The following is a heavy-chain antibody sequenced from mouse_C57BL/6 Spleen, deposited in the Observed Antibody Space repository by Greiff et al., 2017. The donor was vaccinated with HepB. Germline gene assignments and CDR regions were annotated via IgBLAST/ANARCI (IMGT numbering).Heavy chain of an antibody. V-gene: IGHV1-81*01. Sequence: AQLQQSGAELARPGASVKLSCKASGYTFTSSGISWVKQRTGQGLERIGESYPRSGNTYYNEKFKGKATLTADKSSSTSYMELRSLTSEDSAVYFCARSYYDYGFAYWGQGTLVTVSA. D-gene: IGHD2-4*01. CDR2: SYPRSGNT. CDR1: GYTFTSSG. CDR3: ARSYYDYGFAY. J-gene: IGHJ3*01.